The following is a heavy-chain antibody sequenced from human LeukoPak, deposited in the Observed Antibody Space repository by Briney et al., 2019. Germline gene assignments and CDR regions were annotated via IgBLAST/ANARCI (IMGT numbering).Heavy chain of an antibody. J-gene: IGHJ4*02. CDR3: AKGSRYYDILTNFDY. CDR1: GFTFDDYA. Sequence: SGGSLRLSCAASGFTFDDYAMHWVRQVPGKGLEWVSGISWNSGSIGYADSVKGRFTISRDNAKNSLYLQMNSLRAEDTALYYCAKGSRYYDILTNFDYWGQGTLVTVSS. CDR2: ISWNSGSI. V-gene: IGHV3-9*01. D-gene: IGHD3-9*01.